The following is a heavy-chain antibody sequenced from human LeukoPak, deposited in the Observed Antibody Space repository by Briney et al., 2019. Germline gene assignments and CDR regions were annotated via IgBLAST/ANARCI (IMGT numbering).Heavy chain of an antibody. Sequence: SETLSLTCTVSAGSISSYYCGWIRQPPRKGSGWIGYIYNTGSTTYNPSLKSRFTISVNTSKNQFSLKLKSVTAADTDVYYCARFSGWSFFFDYWGQGTLVTVSS. CDR3: ARFSGWSFFFDY. V-gene: IGHV4-59*01. D-gene: IGHD6-19*01. CDR1: AGSISSYY. CDR2: IYNTGST. J-gene: IGHJ4*02.